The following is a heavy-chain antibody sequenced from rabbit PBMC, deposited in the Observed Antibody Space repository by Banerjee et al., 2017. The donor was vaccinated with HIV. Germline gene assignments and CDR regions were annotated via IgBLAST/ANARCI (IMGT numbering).Heavy chain of an antibody. CDR2: ISAGSGST. Sequence: QEQLVESGGGLVKPGGTLTLTCTASGFSFSSGYWICWVRQAPGKGLEWIACISAGSGSTYYASWAKGRFTISNASSTTVTLQMTSLTAADTATYFCAREDDNSSYYDLWGPGTLVTVS. V-gene: IGHV1S45*01. D-gene: IGHD8-1*01. CDR3: AREDDNSSYYDL. CDR1: GFSFSSGYW. J-gene: IGHJ4*01.